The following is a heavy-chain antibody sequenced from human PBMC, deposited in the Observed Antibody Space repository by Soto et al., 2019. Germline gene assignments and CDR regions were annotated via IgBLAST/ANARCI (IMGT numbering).Heavy chain of an antibody. CDR1: DGTIISGGCS. CDR3: VRVPDY. CDR2: IYHSGST. J-gene: IGHJ4*02. V-gene: IGHV4-30-2*01. Sequence: PSSIMSLPCTVFDGTIISGGCSWSWIRQPPGKGLDWIGYIYHSGSTYYNPSLKSRVTISVDRSKNQFSLKLSSVTAADTAVYYCVRVPDYWGQGTLVTVSS.